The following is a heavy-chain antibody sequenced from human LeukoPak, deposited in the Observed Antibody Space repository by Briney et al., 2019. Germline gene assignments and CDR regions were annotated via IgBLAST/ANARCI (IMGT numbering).Heavy chain of an antibody. D-gene: IGHD2-2*01. CDR1: GFTFSSYS. CDR2: ISSTSTYI. Sequence: GGSLRLSCAASGFTFSSYSMNWVRQAPGKGLEWVSSISSTSTYIYYVDSVKGRFIISRDNAENSLYLQMNSLRAEDTAVYYCARGRDPGYCSSTSCHHYYYGMDVWGQGTTVTVSS. V-gene: IGHV3-21*01. CDR3: ARGRDPGYCSSTSCHHYYYGMDV. J-gene: IGHJ6*02.